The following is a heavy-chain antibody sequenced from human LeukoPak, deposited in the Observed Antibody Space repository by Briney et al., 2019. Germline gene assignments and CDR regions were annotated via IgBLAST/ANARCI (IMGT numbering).Heavy chain of an antibody. CDR3: ARRVPVAKDVYWYDP. CDR1: GYTFTGYY. D-gene: IGHD2-2*01. CDR2: INPNRGDR. V-gene: IGHV1-2*02. J-gene: IGHJ5*02. Sequence: ASVKVSCKASGYTFTGYYVHWVGQAPGQGREGMGWINPNRGDRNYAQKFLGRVTMTRDTSISTAYMELSRLRSDDTAVYYCARRVPVAKDVYWYDPWGQGTLVTVSS.